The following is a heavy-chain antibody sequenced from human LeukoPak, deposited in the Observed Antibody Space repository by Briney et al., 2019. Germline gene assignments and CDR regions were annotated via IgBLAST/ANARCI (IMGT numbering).Heavy chain of an antibody. J-gene: IGHJ3*02. CDR2: MNPNSGNT. V-gene: IGHV1-8*01. D-gene: IGHD6-19*01. CDR1: GYTFTSYD. Sequence: ASVKVSCKASGYTFTSYDINWVRQATGQGLEWVRWMNPNSGNTGYAQKFQGRVTMTRNTSISTAYMELSSLRSEDTAVYYCARVLAGSGWYDVFDIWAQGTMVTVSS. CDR3: ARVLAGSGWYDVFDI.